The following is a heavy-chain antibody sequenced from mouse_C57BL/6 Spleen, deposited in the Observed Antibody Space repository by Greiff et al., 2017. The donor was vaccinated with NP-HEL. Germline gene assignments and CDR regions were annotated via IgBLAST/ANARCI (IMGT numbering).Heavy chain of an antibody. V-gene: IGHV5-17*01. CDR2: ISSGSSTI. Sequence: EVMVVESGGGLVKPGGSLKISCVASGFTFSDYGMHWVRQAPVKGLEWVAYISSGSSTIYYADTVKGRFTISRDKAKNTLFLQMTSLMSADTAMYYCARGGYEAWFAYWGQGTLVTVSA. D-gene: IGHD2-2*01. CDR1: GFTFSDYG. CDR3: ARGGYEAWFAY. J-gene: IGHJ3*01.